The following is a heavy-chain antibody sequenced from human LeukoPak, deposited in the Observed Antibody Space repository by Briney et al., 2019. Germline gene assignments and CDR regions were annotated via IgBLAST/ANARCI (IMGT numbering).Heavy chain of an antibody. CDR3: AGSSSGWLYYFDY. D-gene: IGHD6-19*01. V-gene: IGHV1-69*13. CDR1: GGTFSSYA. CDR2: IIPIFGTA. Sequence: SVKVSCKASGGTFSSYAISWVRQAPGQGLEWMGGIIPIFGTANYAQKFQGRVTITADESTSTAYMELSSPRSEDTAVYYCAGSSSGWLYYFDYWGQGTLVTVSS. J-gene: IGHJ4*02.